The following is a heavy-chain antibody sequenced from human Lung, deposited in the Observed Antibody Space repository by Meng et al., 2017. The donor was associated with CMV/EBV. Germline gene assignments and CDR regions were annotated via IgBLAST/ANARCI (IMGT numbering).Heavy chain of an antibody. CDR2: ISASGGTT. CDR3: AKDSRWRHSAGWYGLDV. D-gene: IGHD6-19*01. CDR1: GFTFNNYV. J-gene: IGHJ6*04. V-gene: IGHV3-23*01. Sequence: SCAASGFTFNNYVMNWVRQAPGKGLEWVSTISASGGTTYYAESVKGRLTISRDNSRNTVYLQMNSLRVGDTAVYYCAKDSRWRHSAGWYGLDVWXKGTTVTVSS.